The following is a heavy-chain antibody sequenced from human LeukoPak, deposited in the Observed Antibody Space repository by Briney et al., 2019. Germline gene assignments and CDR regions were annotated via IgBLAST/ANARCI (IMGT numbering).Heavy chain of an antibody. V-gene: IGHV3-30*04. CDR2: ISYDGSNK. D-gene: IGHD6-19*01. J-gene: IGHJ4*02. Sequence: GRSLRLSCAASGFTFSSYAMRWVRQAPGKGLEWVAVISYDGSNKYYADSVKGRFTISRDNSKNTLYLQMNSLRAEDTAVYYCAREPSGWYYFDYWGQGTLVTVSS. CDR3: AREPSGWYYFDY. CDR1: GFTFSSYA.